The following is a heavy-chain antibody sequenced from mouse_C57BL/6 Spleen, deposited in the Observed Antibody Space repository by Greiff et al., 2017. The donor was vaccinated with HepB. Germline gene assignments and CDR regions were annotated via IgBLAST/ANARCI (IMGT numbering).Heavy chain of an antibody. CDR2: IYPGDGDT. V-gene: IGHV1-80*01. CDR1: GYAFSSYW. D-gene: IGHD2-1*01. Sequence: VKLQQSGAELVKPGASVKISCKASGYAFSSYWMNWVKQRPGKGLEWIGQIYPGDGDTNYNGKFKGKATLTADKSSSTAYMQLSSLTSEDSAVYFCARGYGNQYYFDYWGQGTTLTVSS. CDR3: ARGYGNQYYFDY. J-gene: IGHJ2*01.